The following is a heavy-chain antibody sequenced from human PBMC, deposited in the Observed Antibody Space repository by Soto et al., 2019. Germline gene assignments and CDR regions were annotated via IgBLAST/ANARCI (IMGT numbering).Heavy chain of an antibody. CDR2: INPSGDIT. CDR1: GLTFSRYA. D-gene: IGHD4-17*01. Sequence: EEQLLESGGGLVQPGGSLRLSCAASGLTFSRYAMSWVRQAPGKGLEWVSIINPSGDITYYGDSVKGRFTISRDNSKNTMSLQRNSLRAEDTAVYYCAKSLRPSALTTYCFDYRRQGTLVTVSS. V-gene: IGHV3-23*01. J-gene: IGHJ4*02. CDR3: AKSLRPSALTTYCFDY.